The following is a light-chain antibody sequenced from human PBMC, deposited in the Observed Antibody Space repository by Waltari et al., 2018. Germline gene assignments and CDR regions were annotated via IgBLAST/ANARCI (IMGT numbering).Light chain of an antibody. CDR1: ALPKQY. V-gene: IGLV3-25*03. J-gene: IGLJ3*02. CDR2: KDS. CDR3: QSADSSGTYWV. Sequence: SYELTQPPSVSVSPGQTARITCSGDALPKQYAHWYQQKPGQAPVLGIYKDSERPSGTPERVSGSSSGSTVTLTISGVQAEDEADYYCQSADSSGTYWVFGGGTKLTVL.